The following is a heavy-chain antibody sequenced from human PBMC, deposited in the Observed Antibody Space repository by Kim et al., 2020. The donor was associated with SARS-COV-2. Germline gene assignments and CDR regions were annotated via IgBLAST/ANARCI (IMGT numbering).Heavy chain of an antibody. CDR1: GGSFSGYY. Sequence: SETLSLTCAVYGGSFSGYYWSWIRQPPGKGLEWIGEINHSGSTNYNASLKSRVSISVDTSKNQFSLKLSSVTAADTAVYYCARGIRKSTMIVFVITSESVYFDYWGQGTLVTVSS. D-gene: IGHD3-22*01. CDR2: INHSGST. CDR3: ARGIRKSTMIVFVITSESVYFDY. V-gene: IGHV4-34*01. J-gene: IGHJ4*02.